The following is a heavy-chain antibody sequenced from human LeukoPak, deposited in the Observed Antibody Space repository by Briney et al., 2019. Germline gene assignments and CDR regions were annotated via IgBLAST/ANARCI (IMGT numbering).Heavy chain of an antibody. Sequence: GGSLRLSCAASGFSFSTIYMSWVRQTPGQGLEWVANINVDGTAEYYVDSVKGRFTISRDNAKNSLYLQMNSLRAEDTAVYYCARDPYRFASAIWGRATVALVSS. J-gene: IGHJ1*01. V-gene: IGHV3-7*03. CDR2: INVDGTAE. D-gene: IGHD1-26*01. CDR3: ARDPYRFASAI. CDR1: GFSFSTIY.